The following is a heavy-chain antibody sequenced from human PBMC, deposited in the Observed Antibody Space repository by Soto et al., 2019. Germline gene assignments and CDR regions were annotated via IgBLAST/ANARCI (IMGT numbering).Heavy chain of an antibody. CDR2: IKQDGSEK. CDR1: GFTFSSYW. CDR3: ARSDIVVVPAAMQLGAFDI. D-gene: IGHD2-2*01. Sequence: GGSLRLSCAASGFTFSSYWMSWVRQAPGKGLEWVANIKQDGSEKYYVDSVKGRFTISRDNAKNSLYPQMNSLRAEDTAVYYCARSDIVVVPAAMQLGAFDIWGQGTMVTVSS. V-gene: IGHV3-7*01. J-gene: IGHJ3*02.